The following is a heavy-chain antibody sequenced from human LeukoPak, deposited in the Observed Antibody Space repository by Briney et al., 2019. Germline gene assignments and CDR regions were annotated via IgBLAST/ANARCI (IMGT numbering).Heavy chain of an antibody. J-gene: IGHJ6*02. CDR1: GYTFTDYA. Sequence: ASVKVSCKASGYTFTDYAINWVRQAPGQGLEWVGWIKTGSGNPTYAQAFTGRFVFSFGTSVNTAYLQISSLRAEDTAIYFCARDNYYHSMDVWGQGTTVTVSS. V-gene: IGHV7-4-1*02. CDR3: ARDNYYHSMDV. CDR2: IKTGSGNP.